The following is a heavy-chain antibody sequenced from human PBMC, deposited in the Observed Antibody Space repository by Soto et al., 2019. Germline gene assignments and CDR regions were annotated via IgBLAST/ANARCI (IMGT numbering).Heavy chain of an antibody. CDR2: ISYDGSNK. CDR3: ARVGNVVVPAAALVGMDV. D-gene: IGHD2-2*01. CDR1: GFTFSSYA. V-gene: IGHV3-30-3*01. J-gene: IGHJ6*01. Sequence: QVQLVESGGGVVQPGRSLRLSCAASGFTFSSYAMHWVRQAPGKGLEWVAVISYDGSNKYYADSVKGRFTISRDNSKNTLYLQMNSLRAEDTAVYYCARVGNVVVPAAALVGMDVW.